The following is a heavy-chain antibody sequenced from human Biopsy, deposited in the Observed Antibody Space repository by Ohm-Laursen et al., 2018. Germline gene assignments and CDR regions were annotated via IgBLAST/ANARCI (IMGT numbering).Heavy chain of an antibody. CDR2: IYYSGST. CDR3: ARATNSTGWPYYYFYGMDV. V-gene: IGHV4-59*01. CDR1: GDSISNDF. D-gene: IGHD2/OR15-2a*01. J-gene: IGHJ6*02. Sequence: SETLSLTCTVSGDSISNDFWSWIRQTPGKGLEWIGYIYYSGSTNYNPSLKSRVTISVDTSKNQFSLRLNSVTAADTAVYYCARATNSTGWPYYYFYGMDVWGQGTTVTVSS.